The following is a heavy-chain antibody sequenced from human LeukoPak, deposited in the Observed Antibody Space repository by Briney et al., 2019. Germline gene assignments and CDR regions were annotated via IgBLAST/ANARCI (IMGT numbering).Heavy chain of an antibody. Sequence: SGTLSLTCAVSGGSISSNNWWGWVRQPPGKGLEWIGEIYHSGSPNYNPSLKSRVTISVDKSRNHFSLNLSSVTAADTAVYYCATLPAGLVYQGFEHWGQGTLVTVSS. CDR1: GGSISSNNW. CDR3: ATLPAGLVYQGFEH. CDR2: IYHSGSP. J-gene: IGHJ4*02. V-gene: IGHV4-4*02. D-gene: IGHD6-13*01.